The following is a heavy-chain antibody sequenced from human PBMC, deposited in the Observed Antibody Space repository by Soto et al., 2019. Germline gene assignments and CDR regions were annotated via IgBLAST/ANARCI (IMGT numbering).Heavy chain of an antibody. CDR1: GFSFSTYG. CDR2: MWSNGNK. Sequence: QVQLVESGGGVVQPGRSLTLSCAASGFSFSTYGMHWIRQAPGKGLEWVAVMWSNGNKKYADSVKGRFTISRDTSQNILFLQMDSLRAEDTAVYYCARDSLGVPTDFDYWGQGTLVTVSS. CDR3: ARDSLGVPTDFDY. J-gene: IGHJ4*02. V-gene: IGHV3-33*01. D-gene: IGHD2-8*01.